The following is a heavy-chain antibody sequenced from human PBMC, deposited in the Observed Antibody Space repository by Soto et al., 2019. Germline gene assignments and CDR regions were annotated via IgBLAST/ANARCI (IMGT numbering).Heavy chain of an antibody. D-gene: IGHD3-22*01. CDR1: GYTFTSYG. CDR2: ISAYNGNT. CDR3: ATDDVHYYGSV. V-gene: IGHV1-18*04. J-gene: IGHJ1*01. Sequence: GASVKVSCKASGYTFTSYGVSWVRQAPGQGLEWMGWISAYNGNTNYAQKLQGRVTMTTDTSTSTAYMELRSLRSDDTAVYFCATDDVHYYGSVWGQGTLVTVSS.